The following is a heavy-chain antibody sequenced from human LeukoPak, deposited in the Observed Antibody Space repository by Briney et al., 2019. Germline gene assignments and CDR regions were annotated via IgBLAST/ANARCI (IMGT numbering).Heavy chain of an antibody. CDR1: GGSISSHY. V-gene: IGHV4-59*11. D-gene: IGHD6-13*01. J-gene: IGHJ5*02. CDR2: IYYSGST. Sequence: SETLSLTCTVSGGSISSHYWSWIRQPPGKGLEWIGYIYYSGSTNYNPSLKSRVTISVDTSKNQFSLKLSSVTAADTAVYYCARGGGSSSWYWFDPWGQGTLVTVSS. CDR3: ARGGGSSSWYWFDP.